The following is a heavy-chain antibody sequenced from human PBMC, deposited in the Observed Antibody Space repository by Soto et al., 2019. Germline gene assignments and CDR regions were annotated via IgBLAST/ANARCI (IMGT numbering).Heavy chain of an antibody. CDR1: GFSLSTSGVG. CDR2: IYWDDDK. D-gene: IGHD3-22*01. CDR3: AHRGSSGYPQH. J-gene: IGHJ1*01. Sequence: QITLKESGPTLVKPTQTLTLTCTFSGFSLSTSGVGVGWIRQPPGKALEWLALIYWDDDKRYSPSLKSRLTXTKXTSKNQVVLTMTNMDPVDTATYYCAHRGSSGYPQHWGQGTLVTVSS. V-gene: IGHV2-5*02.